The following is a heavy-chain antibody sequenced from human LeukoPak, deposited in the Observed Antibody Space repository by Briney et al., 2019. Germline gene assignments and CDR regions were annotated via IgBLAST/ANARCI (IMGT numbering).Heavy chain of an antibody. V-gene: IGHV3-15*01. J-gene: IGHJ4*02. Sequence: GGSLRLSCAASGFTFTNAWMSWVRQGPGKGLEWVGRIKSKTDGGTTDYAAPVKGRFTISRDDSKNTLYLQMNSLKTEDTAVYYCTTDLLDRGVIRWGQGTLVTVSS. CDR3: TTDLLDRGVIR. CDR2: IKSKTDGGTT. D-gene: IGHD3-10*01. CDR1: GFTFTNAW.